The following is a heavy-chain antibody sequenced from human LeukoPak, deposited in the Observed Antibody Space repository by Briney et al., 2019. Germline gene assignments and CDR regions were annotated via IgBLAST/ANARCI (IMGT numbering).Heavy chain of an antibody. D-gene: IGHD3-22*01. CDR1: GGSISSYY. CDR2: IYYSGST. Sequence: SETLSLTCTVSGGSISSYYWSWLRQPPGKGLEWIGYIYYSGSTNYNPSLKSRVTISVDTSKNQFSLKLSSVTAADTAVYYCARDYLVYDSSGWSAFDIWGQGTMVTVSS. V-gene: IGHV4-59*01. J-gene: IGHJ3*02. CDR3: ARDYLVYDSSGWSAFDI.